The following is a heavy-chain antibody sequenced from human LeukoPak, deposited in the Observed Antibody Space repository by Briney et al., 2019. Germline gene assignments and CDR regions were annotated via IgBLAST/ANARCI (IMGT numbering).Heavy chain of an antibody. J-gene: IGHJ5*02. Sequence: PSETLSLTCTVSGGSISSYYWSWLRQPPGKGLEWMGYIYYSGSTNYNPSLKSRVTISVDTSKNQFSLKLSSVTAADTAVYYCARESGGYCSSTSCYVWFDPWGQGTLVTVSS. D-gene: IGHD2-2*01. CDR3: ARESGGYCSSTSCYVWFDP. CDR2: IYYSGST. V-gene: IGHV4-59*01. CDR1: GGSISSYY.